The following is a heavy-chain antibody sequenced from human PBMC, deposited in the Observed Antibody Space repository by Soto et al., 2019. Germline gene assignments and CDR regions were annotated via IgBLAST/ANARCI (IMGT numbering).Heavy chain of an antibody. Sequence: QVQLQQWGAGLLKPSETLSLTCAVYGGSFSGYYWSWIRQPPGKGLEWIGEINQSGSTNYNTSLKSRVTISVDTSKNQFSLKLSSVTAADTAVYDCARGGRGSSWYGNWFDPWGQGTLVTVSS. CDR2: INQSGST. CDR1: GGSFSGYY. D-gene: IGHD6-13*01. V-gene: IGHV4-34*01. CDR3: ARGGRGSSWYGNWFDP. J-gene: IGHJ5*02.